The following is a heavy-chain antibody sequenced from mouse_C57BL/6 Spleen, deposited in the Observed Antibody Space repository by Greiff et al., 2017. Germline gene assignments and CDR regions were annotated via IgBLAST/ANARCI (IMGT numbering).Heavy chain of an antibody. CDR3: ASTAQAMDY. CDR2: IYPGDGDT. V-gene: IGHV1-82*01. CDR1: GYAFSSSW. Sequence: QVQLQQSGPELVKPGASVKISCKASGYAFSSSWMNWVKQRPGKGLEWIGRIYPGDGDTNYNGKFKGKATLTADKSSSTAYMQLSSLTSEDSAVYFCASTAQAMDYWGQGTSVTVSS. J-gene: IGHJ4*01. D-gene: IGHD3-2*02.